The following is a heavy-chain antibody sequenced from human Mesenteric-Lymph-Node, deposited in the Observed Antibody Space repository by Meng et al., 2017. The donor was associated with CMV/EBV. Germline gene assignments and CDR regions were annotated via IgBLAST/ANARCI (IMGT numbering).Heavy chain of an antibody. V-gene: IGHV1-69*08. CDR2: VIPILGTP. D-gene: IGHD1-26*01. J-gene: IGHJ4*02. CDR3: ATQEWEMSSLDY. CDR1: GGLFSTYT. Sequence: KVSCKASGGLFSTYTFNWVRQAPGQGLEWMGRVIPILGTPNYAQKFQGRLTVTADRSAWTASMELTSLTSDDTAVYYCATQEWEMSSLDYWGQGSLVTVSS.